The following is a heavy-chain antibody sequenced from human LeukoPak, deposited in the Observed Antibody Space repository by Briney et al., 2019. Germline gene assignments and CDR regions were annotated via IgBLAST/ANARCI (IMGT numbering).Heavy chain of an antibody. V-gene: IGHV1-18*01. CDR3: ARDENYGIFFNVDY. Sequence: ASVKVSCKASGYSFVLYGISWVRQAPGEGPEWMGWISGSTGDTNYAQKFQGRVTMTADTSTSTAYMELRSLRSDDTAVYYCARDENYGIFFNVDYWGQGTLVTVSS. J-gene: IGHJ4*02. CDR2: ISGSTGDT. CDR1: GYSFVLYG. D-gene: IGHD4-17*01.